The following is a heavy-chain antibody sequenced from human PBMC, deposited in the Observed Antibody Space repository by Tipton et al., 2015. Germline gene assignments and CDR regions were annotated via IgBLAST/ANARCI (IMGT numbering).Heavy chain of an antibody. V-gene: IGHV4-59*07. Sequence: TLSLTCTVSGGSFSSYYWSWIRQPPEKGLEWIGYMSHSGSTYYNTSLKSRVTMSVDTPKNQFSLKPSSVTAADTAVYYCARYTAYGSGIYTYYFDYWGQGTLVTVSS. CDR3: ARYTAYGSGIYTYYFDY. CDR1: GGSFSSYY. J-gene: IGHJ4*02. CDR2: MSHSGST. D-gene: IGHD3-10*01.